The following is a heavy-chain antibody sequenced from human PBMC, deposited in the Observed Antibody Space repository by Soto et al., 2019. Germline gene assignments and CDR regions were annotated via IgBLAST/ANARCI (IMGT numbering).Heavy chain of an antibody. J-gene: IGHJ3*02. D-gene: IGHD4-17*01. CDR3: ARRYGDYDPPFDAFDI. Sequence: QVQLVQSGAEVKKPGSSVKVSCKASGGTFSSYAISWVRQAPGQGLEWMGGIIPIFGTANYAQKFQGRVTITADESTSSAYMELSSLRSEDTAVYYCARRYGDYDPPFDAFDIWGQGTMVTVSS. CDR2: IIPIFGTA. CDR1: GGTFSSYA. V-gene: IGHV1-69*12.